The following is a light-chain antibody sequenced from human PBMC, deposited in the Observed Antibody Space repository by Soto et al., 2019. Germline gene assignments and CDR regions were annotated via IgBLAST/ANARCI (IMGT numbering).Light chain of an antibody. CDR2: GNS. CDR1: SSNIGAGYD. V-gene: IGLV1-40*01. CDR3: KSYDSSLSGYV. Sequence: QSVLTQPPSVSGAPGQRVTISCTGSSSNIGAGYDVHWYQQLPGTAPKVLIYGNSNRPSGVPDRFSGSKSGTSASLAITGIQAEDEADYYCKSYDSSLSGYVFGTGSKVTVL. J-gene: IGLJ1*01.